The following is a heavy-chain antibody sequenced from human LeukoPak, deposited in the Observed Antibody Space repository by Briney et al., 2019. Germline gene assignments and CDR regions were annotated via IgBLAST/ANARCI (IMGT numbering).Heavy chain of an antibody. Sequence: RGSLRLSCAASGFTFSSYAMSWVRQAPGKGLKWVSTINDNGAGTYYADSVKGRFTISRDNSYNTVSLQMNSLRDEDTGVYFCAKGLRTGVGPYMGYHYYMDVWGKGATVTVSS. V-gene: IGHV3-23*01. CDR1: GFTFSSYA. CDR2: INDNGAGT. J-gene: IGHJ6*03. D-gene: IGHD3-16*01. CDR3: AKGLRTGVGPYMGYHYYMDV.